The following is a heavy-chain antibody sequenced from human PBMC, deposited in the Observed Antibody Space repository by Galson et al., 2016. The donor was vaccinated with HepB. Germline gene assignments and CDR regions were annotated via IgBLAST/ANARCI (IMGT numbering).Heavy chain of an antibody. CDR3: ARGPPDYLDSGSFYSGWFDP. CDR1: SGSFSGYS. CDR2: ISYTGTT. Sequence: SETLSLTCAVYSGSFSGYSWTWIRQHPGKGLEWIGYISYTGTTNYKSSLKSRIFMSIDTSKNQFSLKLSAVTAADMAVYYCARGPPDYLDSGSFYSGWFDPWGQGTLVTVSS. J-gene: IGHJ5*02. D-gene: IGHD3-10*01. V-gene: IGHV4-34*10.